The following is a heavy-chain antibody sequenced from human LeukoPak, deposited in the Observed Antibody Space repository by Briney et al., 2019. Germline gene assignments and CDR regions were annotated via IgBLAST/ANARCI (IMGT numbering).Heavy chain of an antibody. Sequence: ASVKVSCKASGYIFTSYYMYWVRQAPGQGLEWMGIINPSGGSIRYAQKFQGRVTITADESTSTAYMELSSLRSEDTAVYYCARDGWAYGSGEFYYYYYYMDVWGKGTTVTISS. CDR3: ARDGWAYGSGEFYYYYYYMDV. V-gene: IGHV1-46*01. CDR2: INPSGGSI. J-gene: IGHJ6*03. D-gene: IGHD3-10*01. CDR1: GYIFTSYY.